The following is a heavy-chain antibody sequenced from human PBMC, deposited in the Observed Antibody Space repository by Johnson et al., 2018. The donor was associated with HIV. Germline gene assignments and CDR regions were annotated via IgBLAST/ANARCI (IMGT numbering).Heavy chain of an antibody. CDR3: VRGEEGAFDI. J-gene: IGHJ3*02. V-gene: IGHV3-7*05. CDR2: IKPDGSEK. Sequence: VQLVESGGALVQPGGSLRLSCAASGFTFTNFWMGWVRQAPGKGLEWVANIKPDGSEKFYVDSGKGRFTISRDNAKNSLFLQMTSLTAEDTAVFSCVRGEEGAFDIWGQGTMVTVSS. CDR1: GFTFTNFW.